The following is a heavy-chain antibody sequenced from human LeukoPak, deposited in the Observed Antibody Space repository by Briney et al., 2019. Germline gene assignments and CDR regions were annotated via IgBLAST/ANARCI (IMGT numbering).Heavy chain of an antibody. D-gene: IGHD3-22*01. Sequence: PSETLSLTCTVSGGSISSSSYYRGWIRQPPGKGLEWIGSIYYSGSTYYNPSLKSRVTISVDTSKNQFSLKLSSVTAADTAVYYCARDYDSSGYYYYYMDVWGKGTTVTVSS. V-gene: IGHV4-39*02. CDR3: ARDYDSSGYYYYYMDV. CDR1: GGSISSSSYY. J-gene: IGHJ6*03. CDR2: IYYSGST.